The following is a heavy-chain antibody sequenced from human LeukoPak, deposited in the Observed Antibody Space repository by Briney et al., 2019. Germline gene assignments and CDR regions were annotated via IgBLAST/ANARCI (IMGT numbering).Heavy chain of an antibody. V-gene: IGHV3-64D*06. Sequence: GGSLRLSCSASGFTFSSYAMHWVRQAPGKGLEYVSAISSNGGSTYYADSVKGRFTISRDNSKNTLYLQMCSLRAEDTAVYYCVKDPPSDSSGWRDFDYWGQGTLVTVSS. CDR2: ISSNGGST. CDR1: GFTFSSYA. D-gene: IGHD6-19*01. J-gene: IGHJ4*02. CDR3: VKDPPSDSSGWRDFDY.